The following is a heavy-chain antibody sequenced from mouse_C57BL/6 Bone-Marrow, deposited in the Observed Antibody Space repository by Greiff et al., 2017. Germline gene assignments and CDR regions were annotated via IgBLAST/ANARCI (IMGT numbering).Heavy chain of an antibody. CDR1: GFTITDDY. D-gene: IGHD1-1*01. Sequence: EVQLQQSGAELVRPGASVTLSCTASGFTITDDYMHWVKQRPEQGLEWIGWIDPENGDTAYASKFKGKATLTADTSSNTAYLQLSSLTSEDTAVYYCTTIYYYGSSPLDYWGQGTTLTVSS. CDR2: IDPENGDT. CDR3: TTIYYYGSSPLDY. V-gene: IGHV14-4*01. J-gene: IGHJ2*01.